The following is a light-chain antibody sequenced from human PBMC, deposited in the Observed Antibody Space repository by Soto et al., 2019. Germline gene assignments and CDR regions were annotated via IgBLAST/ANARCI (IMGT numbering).Light chain of an antibody. V-gene: IGKV3-20*01. CDR3: QQYGSSPSIS. CDR1: QSVSSSS. J-gene: IGKJ5*01. Sequence: EIVLTQSPGTLSLSPGERATRSCRASQSVSSSSLAWYQQKPGQAPRLLIYGSSSRATDIPDRFSGSGSGTDFTLTISTLEPEDFAVYYCQQYGSSPSISFGQGTRLEV. CDR2: GSS.